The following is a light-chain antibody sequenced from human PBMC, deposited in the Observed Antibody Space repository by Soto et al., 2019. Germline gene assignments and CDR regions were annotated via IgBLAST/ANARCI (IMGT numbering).Light chain of an antibody. J-gene: IGKJ2*01. CDR1: QSVSSN. V-gene: IGKV3D-15*01. CDR3: MQALQTRYT. CDR2: GAL. Sequence: EIVMTQSPATLSVSPGERATLSCRASQSVSSNLAWYQQKPGQAPRLLIYGALSRATGIPDRFSGSGSGTDFTLKISRVEAEDVGVYYCMQALQTRYTFGQGTKVDIK.